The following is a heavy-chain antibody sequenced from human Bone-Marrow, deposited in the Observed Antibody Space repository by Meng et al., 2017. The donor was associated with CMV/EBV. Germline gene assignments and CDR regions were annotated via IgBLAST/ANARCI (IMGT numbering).Heavy chain of an antibody. CDR3: ARDGQLVNSVYYYYYGMDV. V-gene: IGHV4-39*07. Sequence: SETLSLTCTVSGGSISNTGYYWGWLRQPPGKGLEWIGSIYYSGSTYYNPSLKSRVTISVDTSKNQFSLKLSSVTAADTAVYYCARDGQLVNSVYYYYYGMDVWGQGTTVTVSS. D-gene: IGHD6-6*01. CDR2: IYYSGST. J-gene: IGHJ6*02. CDR1: GGSISNTGYY.